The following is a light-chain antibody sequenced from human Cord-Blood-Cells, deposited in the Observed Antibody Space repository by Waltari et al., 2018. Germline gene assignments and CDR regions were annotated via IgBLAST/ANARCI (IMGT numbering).Light chain of an antibody. J-gene: IGLJ1*01. CDR3: SSYTSSSTLV. Sequence: QSALTQPASVSGSPGQSNTISCTGTSSDVGGYNYVSWYKQHPGNAPKLMIYEVRNRPSGGSNRCAGSKSDNTASLTISVLQAEDEADYYCSSYTSSSTLVFGTGTKVTVL. V-gene: IGLV2-14*01. CDR2: EVR. CDR1: SSDVGGYNY.